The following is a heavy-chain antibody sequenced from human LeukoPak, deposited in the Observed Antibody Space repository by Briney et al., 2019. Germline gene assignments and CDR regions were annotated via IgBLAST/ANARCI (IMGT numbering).Heavy chain of an antibody. CDR1: GFTFSHYW. CDR3: ARERSGWLFDY. CDR2: INNDGSST. J-gene: IGHJ4*02. V-gene: IGHV3-74*01. D-gene: IGHD6-19*01. Sequence: GGSLRLSGAASGFTFSHYWMHWVRQVPGKGLVWVSHINNDGSSTTYADSVKGRFTISRDNAKNTLYLQMNSLRAEDTAVYYCARERSGWLFDYWGQGTLVTVSS.